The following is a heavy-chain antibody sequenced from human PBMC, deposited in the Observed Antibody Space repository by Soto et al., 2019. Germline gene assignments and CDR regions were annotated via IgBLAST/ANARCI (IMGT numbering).Heavy chain of an antibody. J-gene: IGHJ1*01. CDR3: ARESGWLAIEYFQH. Sequence: ASVKVSCKASGYTFTSYGISWVRQAPGQGLEWMGWISAYNGNTNYAQKLQGRVTMTTDTSTSTAYIELRSLRSDDTAVYYCARESGWLAIEYFQHWGQGTLVTVSS. CDR1: GYTFTSYG. D-gene: IGHD6-19*01. CDR2: ISAYNGNT. V-gene: IGHV1-18*01.